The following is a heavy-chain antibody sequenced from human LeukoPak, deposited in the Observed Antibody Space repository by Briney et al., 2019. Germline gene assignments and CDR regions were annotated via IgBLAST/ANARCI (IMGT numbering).Heavy chain of an antibody. CDR3: ARSGRKYYGSGSYFAY. CDR1: GYTFTNYY. D-gene: IGHD3-10*01. V-gene: IGHV1-46*01. Sequence: ASVKVSCKASGYTFTNYYMHWVRQAPGQGLEWMGIINPSGGSTSYAQKFQGRVTMTRNTSISTAYMELSSLRSEDTAVYYCARSGRKYYGSGSYFAYWGQGTLVTVSS. CDR2: INPSGGST. J-gene: IGHJ4*02.